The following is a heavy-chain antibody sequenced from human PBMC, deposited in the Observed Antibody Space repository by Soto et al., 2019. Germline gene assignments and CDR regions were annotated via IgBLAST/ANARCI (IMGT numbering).Heavy chain of an antibody. J-gene: IGHJ6*02. Sequence: GESLKISCKGSGYSFTSYWISWVRQMPGKGLEWVGRIDPSDSYTNYSASFQGHVTISADKSISTAYLQWSSLKASDTAMYYCARLSHQLYCSSTSCYTGPGYYYGMDVWGQGTTVTVSS. CDR1: GYSFTSYW. V-gene: IGHV5-10-1*01. CDR2: IDPSDSYT. CDR3: ARLSHQLYCSSTSCYTGPGYYYGMDV. D-gene: IGHD2-2*02.